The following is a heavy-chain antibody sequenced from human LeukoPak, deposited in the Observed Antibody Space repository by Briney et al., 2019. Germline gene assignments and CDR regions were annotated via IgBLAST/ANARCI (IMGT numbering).Heavy chain of an antibody. D-gene: IGHD4/OR15-4a*01. J-gene: IGHJ4*02. CDR3: TRRPFNYGDNYKTRPVGQPFDS. CDR1: GFTFTSYA. V-gene: IGHV3-30*04. CDR2: ISYDGTDK. Sequence: SGTSLRLSCAASGFTFTSYALHWVRQAPGKGLDWLTDISYDGTDKNYADSVRGRLTLSRDNSKHTLYLQINSLRLEETAIYYCTRRPFNYGDNYKTRPVGQPFDSWGEGTLVTVSS.